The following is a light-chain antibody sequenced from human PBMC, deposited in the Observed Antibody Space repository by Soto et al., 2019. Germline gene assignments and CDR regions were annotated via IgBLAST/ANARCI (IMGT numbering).Light chain of an antibody. J-gene: IGLJ3*02. CDR1: SSDVGGYNY. CDR2: EVS. CDR3: SSYAGSKV. V-gene: IGLV2-8*01. Sequence: QSVLTQPASVSGSPGQSITISCTGTSSDVGGYNYVSWYQQHPGKAPKLMISEVSKRPSGVPDRFSGSKSGNTASLTVSGLQAEDEADYYCSSYAGSKVFGGGTKVTVL.